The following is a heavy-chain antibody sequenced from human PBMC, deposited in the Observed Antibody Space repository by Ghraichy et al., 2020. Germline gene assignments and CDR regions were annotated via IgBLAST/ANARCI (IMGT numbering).Heavy chain of an antibody. CDR3: ARDLLYYDFWSGYSGGIPRATLNDY. CDR1: GYTFTSYG. D-gene: IGHD3-3*01. Sequence: ASVKVSCKASGYTFTSYGISWVRQAPGQGLEWMGWISAYNGNTNYAQKLQGRVTMTTDTSTSTAYMELRSLRSDDTAVYYCARDLLYYDFWSGYSGGIPRATLNDYWCQGTLVTVSS. V-gene: IGHV1-18*04. J-gene: IGHJ4*02. CDR2: ISAYNGNT.